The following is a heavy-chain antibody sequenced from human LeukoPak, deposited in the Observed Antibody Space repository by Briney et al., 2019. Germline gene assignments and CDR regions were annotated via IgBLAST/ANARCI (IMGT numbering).Heavy chain of an antibody. D-gene: IGHD2-2*01. V-gene: IGHV3-33*08. CDR2: IWYDGSNK. CDR3: ARDGPAHFDY. CDR1: GFTFSSYA. Sequence: GGSLRLSCAASGFTFSSYAMSWVRKAPGKGLEWVAVIWYDGSNKYYADSVKGRFTISRDNSKNTLYLQVNSLRAEDTAVYYCARDGPAHFDYWGQGTLVTVSS. J-gene: IGHJ4*02.